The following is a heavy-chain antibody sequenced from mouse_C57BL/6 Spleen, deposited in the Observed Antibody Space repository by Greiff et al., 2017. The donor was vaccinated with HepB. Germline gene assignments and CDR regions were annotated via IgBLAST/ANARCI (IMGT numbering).Heavy chain of an antibody. V-gene: IGHV5-4*01. CDR2: ISDGGSYT. CDR3: AREGSYDYDRAYAMDY. Sequence: DVKLVESGGGLVKPGGSLKLSCAASGFTFSSYAMSWVRQTPEKRLEWVATISDGGSYTYYPDNVKGRFTISRDNAKNNLYLQMSHLKSEDTAMYYCAREGSYDYDRAYAMDYWGQGTSVTVSS. CDR1: GFTFSSYA. D-gene: IGHD2-4*01. J-gene: IGHJ4*01.